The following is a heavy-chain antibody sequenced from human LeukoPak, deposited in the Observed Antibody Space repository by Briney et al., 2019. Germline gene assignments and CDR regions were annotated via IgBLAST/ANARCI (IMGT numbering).Heavy chain of an antibody. CDR2: ISAYNGNT. V-gene: IGHV1-18*01. J-gene: IGHJ3*02. CDR3: ARGDQYCSSTSCYFRDAFDI. Sequence: GASVKVSCKASGYTFTSYGISWVRQAPGQGLEWMGWISAYNGNTNYAQKLQGRVTMTTDTSTSTAYMELRSLRSDDTAVYYCARGDQYCSSTSCYFRDAFDIWGQGTMVTVSS. D-gene: IGHD2-2*01. CDR1: GYTFTSYG.